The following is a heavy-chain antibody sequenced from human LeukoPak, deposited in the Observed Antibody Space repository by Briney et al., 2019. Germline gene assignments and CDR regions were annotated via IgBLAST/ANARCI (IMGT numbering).Heavy chain of an antibody. D-gene: IGHD5-24*01. Sequence: SETLSLTCTVSGGSISSYYWSWIRQPAGKGLEWIGRIYTSGRTNYNPSLKSRVTMSVDTSKKQFSLKLSSVTAADTAIYYCAKDIQLSAWGLGTMVTVSS. CDR2: IYTSGRT. V-gene: IGHV4-4*07. CDR1: GGSISSYY. J-gene: IGHJ3*01. CDR3: AKDIQLSA.